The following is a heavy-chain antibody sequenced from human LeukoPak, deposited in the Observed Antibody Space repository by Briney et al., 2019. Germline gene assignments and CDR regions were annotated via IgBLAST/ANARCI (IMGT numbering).Heavy chain of an antibody. V-gene: IGHV4-31*03. J-gene: IGHJ5*02. D-gene: IGHD6-13*01. Sequence: SETLSLTCTVSRGSSSSGGYYWSWIRQHPGKGLEWIAYIYDSGSTYYNPSLKSRVNISLDMSEDQFSLKLSSVTAADTAVYYCATCPYGSSWCPFAPWGQETLVTSSS. CDR3: ATCPYGSSWCPFAP. CDR2: IYDSGST. CDR1: RGSSSSGGYY.